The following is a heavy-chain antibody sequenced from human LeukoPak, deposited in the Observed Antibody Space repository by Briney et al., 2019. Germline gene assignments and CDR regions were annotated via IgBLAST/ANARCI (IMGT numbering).Heavy chain of an antibody. CDR2: MNPNSGNT. J-gene: IGHJ4*02. Sequence: ASVKVSCKVSGYTFTSYDINWVRQATGQGLEWMGWMNPNSGNTGYAQKFQGRVTMTRNTSISTAYMELSSLRSEDTAVYYCARRAPRLSKGIAVAGTRLDFDYWGQGTLVTVSS. V-gene: IGHV1-8*01. D-gene: IGHD6-19*01. CDR3: ARRAPRLSKGIAVAGTRLDFDY. CDR1: GYTFTSYD.